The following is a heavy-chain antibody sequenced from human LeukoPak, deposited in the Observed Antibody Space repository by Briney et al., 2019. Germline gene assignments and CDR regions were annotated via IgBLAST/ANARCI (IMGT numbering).Heavy chain of an antibody. Sequence: GGSLRLSCAASGFTFSTYPMNWVRQAPGKGLEWVSYVSSSSSTIYYADSVKGRFAISRDNAKNSLYLQMNSLRAEDTAVYYCARASCSSASCYPTYCYYMDVWGKGTTVTVSS. CDR1: GFTFSTYP. CDR2: VSSSSSTI. CDR3: ARASCSSASCYPTYCYYMDV. V-gene: IGHV3-48*01. D-gene: IGHD2-2*01. J-gene: IGHJ6*03.